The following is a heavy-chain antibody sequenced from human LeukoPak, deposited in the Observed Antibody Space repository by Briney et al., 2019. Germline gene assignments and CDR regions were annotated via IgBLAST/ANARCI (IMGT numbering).Heavy chain of an antibody. CDR3: AKDRWYYGSGSYVDAFDI. D-gene: IGHD3-10*01. CDR1: GFTFSSYA. V-gene: IGHV3-23*01. J-gene: IGHJ3*02. Sequence: GGSLRLSCAASGFTFSSYAMSWVHQAPGKGLEWVSAISASGGSTFYADSVKGRFTISRDNSKNTLYLQMNSLRAEDTALYYCAKDRWYYGSGSYVDAFDIWGQGTMVTVSS. CDR2: ISASGGST.